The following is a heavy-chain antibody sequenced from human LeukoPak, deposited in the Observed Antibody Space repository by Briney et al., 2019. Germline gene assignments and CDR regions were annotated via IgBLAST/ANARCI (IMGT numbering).Heavy chain of an antibody. Sequence: PGGSLRLSCAASGFPFSDYYMSWIRQAPGKGLEWVSSITGSSSHSYYAASVRGRFTISRDNAKNSLYLQMNGLRAEDTAVYFCARDPSISWGCFDYWGQGAPVTVSS. V-gene: IGHV3-11*06. CDR2: ITGSSSHS. D-gene: IGHD2-8*02. J-gene: IGHJ4*02. CDR1: GFPFSDYY. CDR3: ARDPSISWGCFDY.